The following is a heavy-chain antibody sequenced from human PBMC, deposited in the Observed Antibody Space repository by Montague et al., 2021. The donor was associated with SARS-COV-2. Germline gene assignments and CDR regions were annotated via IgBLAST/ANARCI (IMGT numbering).Heavy chain of an antibody. CDR1: GGSFSGYF. J-gene: IGHJ6*03. CDR3: ARLGDGVVPSPILGVGPYYSYYYMDV. CDR2: IHHGGST. Sequence: SETLSLTCAVSGGSFSGYFWSWTRQPPGKGLEWIGEIHHGGSTNYNPSLKSRVTISADTSKNQFSLKLTSVAAADTAVYYCARLGDGVVPSPILGVGPYYSYYYMDVWGKGTTVTVSS. D-gene: IGHD3-10*01. V-gene: IGHV4-34*01.